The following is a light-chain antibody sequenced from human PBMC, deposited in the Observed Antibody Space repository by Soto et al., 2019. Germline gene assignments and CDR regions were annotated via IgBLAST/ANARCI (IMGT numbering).Light chain of an antibody. CDR2: GAS. Sequence: EIFMTQSPATLSVSPGEKVIISCRASQSVGTTLAWYQQKPGQAPSLLIRGASTRATGVPARFSGSGSGTEFTLTISSLQSDDFAIYYCQQYSASPTVGGGTTLEIK. CDR1: QSVGTT. J-gene: IGKJ4*01. CDR3: QQYSASPT. V-gene: IGKV3-15*01.